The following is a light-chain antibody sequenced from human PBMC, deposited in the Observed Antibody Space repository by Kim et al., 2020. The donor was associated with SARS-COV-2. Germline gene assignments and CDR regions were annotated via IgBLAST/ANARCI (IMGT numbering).Light chain of an antibody. Sequence: EIVLTQPPATLSLSPGERATLSCRASQSVSRYLAWYQQRPGLAPRLLIYDASNRATGIPARFSGGGSGTDLTLTISSLEPEDFAVYYCQQRTNWRVTFGQGTKLEI. J-gene: IGKJ2*01. CDR2: DAS. CDR3: QQRTNWRVT. CDR1: QSVSRY. V-gene: IGKV3-11*01.